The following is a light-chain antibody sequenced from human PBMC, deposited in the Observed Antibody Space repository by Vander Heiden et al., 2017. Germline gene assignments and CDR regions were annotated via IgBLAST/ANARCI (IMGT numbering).Light chain of an antibody. CDR3: RRWYSAVLT. J-gene: IGKJ3*01. V-gene: IGKV1-39*01. CDR2: AAS. CDR1: QSISSY. Sequence: TITCRASQSISSYVNWYQQKPGKAPKLLIYAASSLQSGLPSRYSGNGSGTDFALIISRLHPEHFTTCSFRRWYSAVLTFGHGTEVDFK.